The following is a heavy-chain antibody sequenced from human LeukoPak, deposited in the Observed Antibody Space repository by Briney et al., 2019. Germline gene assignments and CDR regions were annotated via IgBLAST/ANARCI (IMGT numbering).Heavy chain of an antibody. Sequence: PGGSLRLSCAASGFTFSSYWMSWVRQAPGKGLEWVAKIKQDGREEYYVDSVKGRFTISRDNAKNSLYLQMNSLRAEDTAVYYCARGCSGGSCYEPRFDPWGQGTLVTVSS. CDR3: ARGCSGGSCYEPRFDP. J-gene: IGHJ5*02. V-gene: IGHV3-7*01. CDR2: IKQDGREE. CDR1: GFTFSSYW. D-gene: IGHD2-15*01.